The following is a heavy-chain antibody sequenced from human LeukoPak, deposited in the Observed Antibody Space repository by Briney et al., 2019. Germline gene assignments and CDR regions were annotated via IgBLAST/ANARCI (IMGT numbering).Heavy chain of an antibody. J-gene: IGHJ4*02. V-gene: IGHV3-30*18. CDR2: ISYDGTKT. CDR1: EFPFSRYA. D-gene: IGHD1-14*01. CDR3: AKDNGKWDFLALFDH. Sequence: GGSLRLSCAASEFPFSRYAMHWVRKSPGKGLEWLAIISYDGTKTYYADSVKGRFTISRDNSKNILYLQMNSPRTEDTGLYYCAKDNGKWDFLALFDHWGQGAHVIVS.